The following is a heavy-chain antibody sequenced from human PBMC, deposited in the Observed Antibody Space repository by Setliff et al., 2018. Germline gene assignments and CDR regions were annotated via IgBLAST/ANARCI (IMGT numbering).Heavy chain of an antibody. CDR1: GFTFSSYA. CDR2: ISDSGGNT. V-gene: IGHV3-23*01. CDR3: ARAPSSSWFSEAFDI. Sequence: GSLRLSCAASGFTFSSYAMTWVRQAPGKGLQWVSAISDSGGNTYYADSVKGRFTISRDNSKNTVYLQMNSLRAEDTAVYYCARAPSSSWFSEAFDIWGQGTMVTV. J-gene: IGHJ3*02. D-gene: IGHD6-13*01.